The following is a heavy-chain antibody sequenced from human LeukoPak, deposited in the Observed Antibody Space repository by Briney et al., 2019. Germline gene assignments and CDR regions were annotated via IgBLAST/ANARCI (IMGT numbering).Heavy chain of an antibody. D-gene: IGHD3-3*01. Sequence: SETLSLTCAVYGGSFSDYYWSWIRQPPGKGLEWIGEINHSGSTNYNPSLKSRVTVSVDTSKNQFSLKLSSVTAADTAVYYCARVQYDFWSGYTNWFDPWGQGTLVTVSS. CDR3: ARVQYDFWSGYTNWFDP. V-gene: IGHV4-34*01. CDR1: GGSFSDYY. J-gene: IGHJ5*02. CDR2: INHSGST.